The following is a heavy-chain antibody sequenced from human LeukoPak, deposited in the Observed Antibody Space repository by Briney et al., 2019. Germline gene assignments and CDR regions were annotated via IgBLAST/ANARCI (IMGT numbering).Heavy chain of an antibody. CDR1: GGSISSYY. D-gene: IGHD3-10*01. CDR3: ARDLYSRRMDYYGSGSFFAH. V-gene: IGHV4-59*01. CDR2: IYYSGST. J-gene: IGHJ4*02. Sequence: SETLSLTCTVSGGSISSYYWSWIRQPPGKGLEWIGYIYYSGSTNYKPSLKSRVTISVDTSKNQFSLKLSSVTAADTAVYYCARDLYSRRMDYYGSGSFFAHWGQGTLVTVSS.